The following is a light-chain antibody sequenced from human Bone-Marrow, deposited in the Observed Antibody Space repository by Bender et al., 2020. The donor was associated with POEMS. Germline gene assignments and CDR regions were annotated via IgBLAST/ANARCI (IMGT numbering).Light chain of an antibody. CDR3: QSYDSDLNGWV. V-gene: IGLV1-40*01. Sequence: QSVLTQPPSVSGAPGQRVTISCTGSISNIGAGYDVHWYQHLPGTAPKLLIYGNINRPSEIPDRFSGSQSGTSASLAITGLQSEDEAAYFCQSYDSDLNGWVFGGGTKLTVL. CDR2: GNI. CDR1: ISNIGAGYD. J-gene: IGLJ3*02.